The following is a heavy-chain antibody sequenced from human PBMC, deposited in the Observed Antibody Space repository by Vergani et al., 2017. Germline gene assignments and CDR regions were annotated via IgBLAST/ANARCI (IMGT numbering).Heavy chain of an antibody. CDR1: GGTFSSYA. J-gene: IGHJ4*02. V-gene: IGHV1-69*06. D-gene: IGHD3-10*01. Sequence: QVQLVQSGAEVKKPGSSVKVSCKASGGTFSSYAISWVRQSPGQGLEWMGGIIPIFGTANYAQKFQGRVTITEDKSTSTAYMERSSLRSEDTAVYYCASARRHWTMVRGVIMGNFDYWGQGTLVTVSS. CDR2: IIPIFGTA. CDR3: ASARRHWTMVRGVIMGNFDY.